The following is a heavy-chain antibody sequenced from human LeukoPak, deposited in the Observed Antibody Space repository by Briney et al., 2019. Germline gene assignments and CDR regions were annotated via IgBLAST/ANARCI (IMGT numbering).Heavy chain of an antibody. CDR3: ARVYYYDSSGYHNDAFDI. CDR1: AFTFSYYA. D-gene: IGHD3-22*01. V-gene: IGHV3-30-3*01. J-gene: IGHJ3*02. CDR2: ISYDGSNK. Sequence: GGSLRLSCAASAFTFSYYAMHWVRQAPGKGLEWVAVISYDGSNKYYADSVKGRFTISRDNAKNSLYLQMNSLRDEDTAVYYCARVYYYDSSGYHNDAFDIWGQGTMVTVSS.